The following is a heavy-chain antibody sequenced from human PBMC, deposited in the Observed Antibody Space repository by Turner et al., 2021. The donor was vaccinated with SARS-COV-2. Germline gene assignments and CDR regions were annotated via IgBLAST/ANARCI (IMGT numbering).Heavy chain of an antibody. V-gene: IGHV4-39*01. J-gene: IGHJ6*02. CDR3: ATSTVAGTELNYYGMDV. CDR1: GGYISSSSYY. CDR2: IYYSGST. Sequence: QLQLQESGPGLVTTSDTLSLTCTVSGGYISSSSYYWGWIRQPPGKGLEWIGSIYYSGSTYYNPSLKSRCTISVDTSKNQFSLKLSSVTAADTAVYYCATSTVAGTELNYYGMDVWGQGTTVTVSS. D-gene: IGHD6-13*01.